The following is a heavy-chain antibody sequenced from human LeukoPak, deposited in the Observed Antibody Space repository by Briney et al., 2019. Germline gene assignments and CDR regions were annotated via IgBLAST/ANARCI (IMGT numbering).Heavy chain of an antibody. D-gene: IGHD6-19*01. CDR1: GFTFSNYA. CDR3: AREYSSGWSYYFDY. J-gene: IGHJ4*02. Sequence: GGSLRLSCAASGFTFSNYAMSWVRQAPGKGLEWVSAISGSGGRTYYADSVKGRFTISRDNSKNTLYLQMNSLRAEDTAVYYCAREYSSGWSYYFDYWGQGTLVTVSS. CDR2: ISGSGGRT. V-gene: IGHV3-23*01.